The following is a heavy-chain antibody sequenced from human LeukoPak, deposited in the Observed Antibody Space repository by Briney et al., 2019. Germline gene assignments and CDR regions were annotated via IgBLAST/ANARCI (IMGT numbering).Heavy chain of an antibody. CDR1: GFTFSSYS. J-gene: IGHJ4*02. CDR3: ARGTYSGYDQMTTVTFDY. Sequence: PGGSLRLSCAASGFTFSSYSMNWVRQAPGKGLEWVSSISSSSYIYYADSVKGRFTISRDNAKNSLYLQMNSLRAEDTAVYYYARGTYSGYDQMTTVTFDYWGQGTLVTVSS. CDR2: ISSSSYI. V-gene: IGHV3-21*01. D-gene: IGHD4-17*01.